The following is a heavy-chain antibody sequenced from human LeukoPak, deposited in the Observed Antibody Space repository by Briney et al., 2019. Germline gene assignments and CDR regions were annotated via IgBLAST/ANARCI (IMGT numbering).Heavy chain of an antibody. V-gene: IGHV3-21*01. CDR1: GFTFSSYS. J-gene: IGHJ4*02. Sequence: GGSLRLSCAASGFTFSSYSMNWVRQAPGKGLEWVSSISSSSSYIYYADSVKGRFTISRDNAKNSLYLQMNSLRAEDTAVYYCAAQDSYYYDSSGYSGLDYWGQGTLVTVSS. CDR3: AAQDSYYYDSSGYSGLDY. D-gene: IGHD3-22*01. CDR2: ISSSSSYI.